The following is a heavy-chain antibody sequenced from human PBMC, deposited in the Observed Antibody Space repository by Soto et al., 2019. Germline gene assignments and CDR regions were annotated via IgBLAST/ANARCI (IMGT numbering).Heavy chain of an antibody. CDR2: ISGSGGST. CDR1: GFTFSSYA. D-gene: IGHD3-10*01. Sequence: GGSLRLSCAASGFTFSSYAMSWVRQAPGKGLEWVSAISGSGGSTYYADSVKSRLTITKDTSKNQVVLTMTNMDPVDTATYYCAHRLRDYYGSGSLFDYWGQGTLVTVSS. J-gene: IGHJ4*02. V-gene: IGHV3-23*01. CDR3: AHRLRDYYGSGSLFDY.